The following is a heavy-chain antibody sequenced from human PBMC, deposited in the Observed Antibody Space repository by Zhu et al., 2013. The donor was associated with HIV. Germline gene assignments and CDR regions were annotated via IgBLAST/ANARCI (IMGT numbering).Heavy chain of an antibody. CDR3: ARVTMATITSVDY. J-gene: IGHJ4*02. Sequence: QVQLQQWGAGLLKPSETLSLTCAVYGGSFSGYYWSWIRQPPGKGLEWIGEINHSGSTNYNPSLKSRVTISVDTSKNQFSLKLSSVTAADTAVYYCARVTMATITSVDYWGQGTLVTVSS. D-gene: IGHD5-12*01. V-gene: IGHV4-34*01. CDR1: GGSFSGYY. CDR2: INHSGST.